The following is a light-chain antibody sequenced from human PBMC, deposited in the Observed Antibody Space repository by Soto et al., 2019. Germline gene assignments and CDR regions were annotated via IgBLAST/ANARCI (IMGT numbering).Light chain of an antibody. Sequence: QSVLTQPASVSGSPGQSITISCTGTSSDVGYYNYVSWFQEHPGKAPKLMIYEVSNRPSGVANRFSGSKSGNTASLTISGLQAEDKADYYCSSYTASSTYVFGTGTKVTVL. V-gene: IGLV2-14*01. CDR3: SSYTASSTYV. CDR2: EVS. J-gene: IGLJ1*01. CDR1: SSDVGYYNY.